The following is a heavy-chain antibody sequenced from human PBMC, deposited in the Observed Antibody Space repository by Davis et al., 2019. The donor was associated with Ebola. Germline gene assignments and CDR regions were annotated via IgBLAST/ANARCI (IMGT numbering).Heavy chain of an antibody. D-gene: IGHD5-12*01. Sequence: GESLKISCAASGFTFSSFGMHWVRQAPGKGLEWVSFIRYDGSNRYYSDSVEGRFTISRDNSKNTLYLQMNSLRAEDTALYYCAKVHRTGYDLFDYWGQGTLVTVSS. CDR2: IRYDGSNR. CDR3: AKVHRTGYDLFDY. V-gene: IGHV3-30*02. J-gene: IGHJ4*02. CDR1: GFTFSSFG.